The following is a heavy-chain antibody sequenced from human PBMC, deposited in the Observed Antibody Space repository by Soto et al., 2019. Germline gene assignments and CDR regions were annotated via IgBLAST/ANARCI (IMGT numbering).Heavy chain of an antibody. Sequence: QVQLVQSGAEVKKPGASVKVSCKASGYTFTSYGISWVRQAPGQGLEWMGWISAYNGNTKYAQKFQGRVTMTTDTYTSTACMEVRSMRADDTALYYCARDAAAGLNDYWGQCTLVTVSS. J-gene: IGHJ4*02. CDR3: ARDAAAGLNDY. CDR2: ISAYNGNT. CDR1: GYTFTSYG. D-gene: IGHD6-13*01. V-gene: IGHV1-18*01.